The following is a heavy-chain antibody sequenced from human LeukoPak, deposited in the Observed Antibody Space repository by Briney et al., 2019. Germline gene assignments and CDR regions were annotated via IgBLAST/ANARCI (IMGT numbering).Heavy chain of an antibody. Sequence: GGSLRLSCAASGFTFSSYAMHWVRQAPGKGLEWVAVISYDGSNKYYADSVKGRFTISRDNAKNSLYLQMNSLRAEDPAVYYCARLGFPVYYYYMDVWGKGTTVSVSS. D-gene: IGHD2-15*01. CDR2: ISYDGSNK. CDR3: ARLGFPVYYYYMDV. CDR1: GFTFSSYA. V-gene: IGHV3-30*04. J-gene: IGHJ6*03.